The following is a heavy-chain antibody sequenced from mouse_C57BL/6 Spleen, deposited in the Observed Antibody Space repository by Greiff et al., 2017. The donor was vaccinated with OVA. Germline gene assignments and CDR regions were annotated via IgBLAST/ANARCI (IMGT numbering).Heavy chain of an antibody. Sequence: EVMLVESGGGLVQPGGSLSLSCAASGFTFTDYYMSWVRQPPGKALEWLGFIRNKANGYTTEYSASVKGRFTISRDNSQSILYLQMNALRAEDSATYYCARNYYGSSSAWFAYWGQGTLVTVSA. CDR2: IRNKANGYTT. J-gene: IGHJ3*01. CDR1: GFTFTDYY. V-gene: IGHV7-3*01. CDR3: ARNYYGSSSAWFAY. D-gene: IGHD1-1*01.